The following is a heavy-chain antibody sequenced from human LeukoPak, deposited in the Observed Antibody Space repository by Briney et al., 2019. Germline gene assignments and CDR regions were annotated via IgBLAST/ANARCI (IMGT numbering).Heavy chain of an antibody. CDR3: VRGGYYYDSSGSRAFDI. CDR2: ISWNSGSI. J-gene: IGHJ3*02. V-gene: IGHV3-9*03. D-gene: IGHD3-22*01. CDR1: GFTFSSYA. Sequence: LRLSCAASGFTFSSYAMSWVRQAPGKGLEWVSGISWNSGSIGYADSVKGRFTISRDNAKNSLYLQMNSLRAEDMALYYCVRGGYYYDSSGSRAFDIWGQGTMVTVSS.